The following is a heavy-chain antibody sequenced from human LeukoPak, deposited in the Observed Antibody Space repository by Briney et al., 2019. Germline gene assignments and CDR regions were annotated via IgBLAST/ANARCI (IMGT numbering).Heavy chain of an antibody. D-gene: IGHD2/OR15-2a*01. CDR3: AARRIDAFDI. Sequence: GGSLRLSCAASGFTFSSYGMSWVRQAPGKGLEWVSAISGSGGSTYYADSVKGRLTISRDNSKNTLYLQMNSLRAEDTAVYYCAARRIDAFDIWGQGTMVTVSS. J-gene: IGHJ3*02. CDR1: GFTFSSYG. CDR2: ISGSGGST. V-gene: IGHV3-23*01.